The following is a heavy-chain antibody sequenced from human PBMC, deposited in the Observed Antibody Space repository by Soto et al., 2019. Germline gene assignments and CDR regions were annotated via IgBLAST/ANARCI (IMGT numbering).Heavy chain of an antibody. CDR3: AGENYGMGV. CDR2: ISAYNGNT. V-gene: IGHV1-18*01. CDR1: GYTFTSYG. Sequence: QVQLVQSGAEVKKPGASVKVSCKASGYTFTSYGISCVRQAPGQGLEWLGWISAYNGNTNYAQKLQGRVTLTTDTSKSRAYMELRGLRSDDTAVYYCAGENYGMGVWGQGTTVTVSS. J-gene: IGHJ6*02.